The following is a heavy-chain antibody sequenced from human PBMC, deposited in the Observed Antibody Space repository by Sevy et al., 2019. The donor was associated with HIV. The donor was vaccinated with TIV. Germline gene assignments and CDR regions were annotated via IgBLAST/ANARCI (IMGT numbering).Heavy chain of an antibody. D-gene: IGHD5-18*01. CDR1: GFTFTSYG. CDR3: AKAPRGYSYASFFDY. J-gene: IGHJ4*02. CDR2: ISYDGSNK. V-gene: IGHV3-30*18. Sequence: GGSLRVSCAASGFTFTSYGMHWVRQAPGKGLEWVAVISYDGSNKYYADSVKGRFTISRDKSKNTLYLQMNSLRAEDTAAYYCAKAPRGYSYASFFDYRGQGTLVTVSS.